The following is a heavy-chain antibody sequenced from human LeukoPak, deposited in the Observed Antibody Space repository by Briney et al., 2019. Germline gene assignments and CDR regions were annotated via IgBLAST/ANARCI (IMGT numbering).Heavy chain of an antibody. D-gene: IGHD6-19*01. Sequence: GGSLRLSCAASGFTFSSYAMHWVRQAPGKGLEWVAVISYDGSNKYYADSVKGRFTISRDNSKNTLYLQMNSLRAEDTAVYYCARAGATVAGPYYYGMDVWGQGTTVTVSS. CDR2: ISYDGSNK. V-gene: IGHV3-30-3*01. J-gene: IGHJ6*02. CDR3: ARAGATVAGPYYYGMDV. CDR1: GFTFSSYA.